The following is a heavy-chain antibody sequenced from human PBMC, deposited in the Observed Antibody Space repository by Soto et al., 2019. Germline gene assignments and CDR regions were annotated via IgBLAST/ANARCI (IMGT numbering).Heavy chain of an antibody. D-gene: IGHD2-15*01. J-gene: IGHJ4*02. CDR2: ISAYNGDT. CDR1: GYTFTNYG. V-gene: IGHV1-18*01. CDR3: ASLLSRLAHCYHFIDF. Sequence: GASVKVSCKASGYTFTNYGITWVRQAPGQGLEWMGWISAYNGDTHYTQRLQGRVTMTTDTSTSTAYMELRGLRSDDTDVYYCASLLSRLAHCYHFIDFWGQGTPVTVSS.